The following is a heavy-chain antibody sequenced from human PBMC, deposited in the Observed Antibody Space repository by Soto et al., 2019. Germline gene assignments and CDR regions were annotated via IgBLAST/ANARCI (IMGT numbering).Heavy chain of an antibody. CDR3: ARKRILRKWFDP. V-gene: IGHV1-8*01. CDR1: GYTFTSYD. CDR2: MNPNSGNT. Sequence: QVQLVQSGAEVKKPGASVKVSCKASGYTFTSYDINCVRQATGQGLEWMGWMNPNSGNTGYAQKWQGRVTMTRNTYISTDYMELSSLRCEDTAVYYCARKRILRKWFDPWGQGTLVTGSS. J-gene: IGHJ5*02. D-gene: IGHD2-15*01.